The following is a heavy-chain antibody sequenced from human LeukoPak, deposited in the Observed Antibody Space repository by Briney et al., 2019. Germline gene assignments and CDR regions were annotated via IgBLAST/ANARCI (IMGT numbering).Heavy chain of an antibody. Sequence: SVKVSCKASGGTFSSYAISWVRQAPGQGLEWMGGIIPIFGTANYAQKFRGRVTITADESTSTAYMELSSLRSEDTAVYYCAIYCSGGSCYAQNWFDPWGQGTLVTVSS. CDR2: IIPIFGTA. CDR1: GGTFSSYA. CDR3: AIYCSGGSCYAQNWFDP. J-gene: IGHJ5*02. V-gene: IGHV1-69*13. D-gene: IGHD2-15*01.